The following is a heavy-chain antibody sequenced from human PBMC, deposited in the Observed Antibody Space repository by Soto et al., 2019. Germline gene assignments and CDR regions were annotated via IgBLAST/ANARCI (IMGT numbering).Heavy chain of an antibody. Sequence: EVQLLESGGGLVQPGGSLRLSCAASGFTFNNYAMTWVRQAPGKGLEWFSAISGGGDTTSYADSVKARFTVARDGSKNTLYLKMSSLRAEDTALYYCAKGRGGSGSLTPRVDFWGQGTLVTVSS. V-gene: IGHV3-23*01. CDR2: ISGGGDTT. J-gene: IGHJ4*02. D-gene: IGHD3-10*01. CDR3: AKGRGGSGSLTPRVDF. CDR1: GFTFNNYA.